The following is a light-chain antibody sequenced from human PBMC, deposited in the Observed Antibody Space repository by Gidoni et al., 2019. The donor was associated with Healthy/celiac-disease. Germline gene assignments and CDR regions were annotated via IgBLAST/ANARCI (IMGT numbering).Light chain of an antibody. CDR3: QQRSNWHT. CDR2: DAS. Sequence: DIVLTHSPATLSLSPGERATLSCSARQSVSSYLAWYQKKPGQAPRLLIYDASNRATGIPARFSGSGSGTDFTLTIGSLEPEDFAVYYCQQRSNWHTFGQGTKLEIK. CDR1: QSVSSY. V-gene: IGKV3-11*01. J-gene: IGKJ2*01.